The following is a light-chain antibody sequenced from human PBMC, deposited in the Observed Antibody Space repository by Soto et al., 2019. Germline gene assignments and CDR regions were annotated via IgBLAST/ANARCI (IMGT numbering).Light chain of an antibody. Sequence: EIVLTQSPATLYLSPGERATLSCRASQSINSYLAWYQQKPGQAPMLLIYDASNRATGIPARFSGSGSGTDFTLTISSLEPEDFAVYYCQQRTNWPALTFGGGTKVEIK. CDR2: DAS. CDR1: QSINSY. CDR3: QQRTNWPALT. V-gene: IGKV3-11*01. J-gene: IGKJ4*01.